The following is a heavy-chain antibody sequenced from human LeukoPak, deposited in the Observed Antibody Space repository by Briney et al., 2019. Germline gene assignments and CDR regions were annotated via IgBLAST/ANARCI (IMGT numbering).Heavy chain of an antibody. J-gene: IGHJ4*02. CDR1: GFTSSRFA. CDR2: ISGNGGST. V-gene: IGHV3-23*01. CDR3: AKESPELDS. Sequence: GGSLRLSCAASGFTSSRFAMSWVRQAPGKGLDWGSVISGNGGSTYYADSVKGRFTISRDNSKNTLYLLMNSLRAEDTAVYYCAKESPELDSWGQGTLVTVSS.